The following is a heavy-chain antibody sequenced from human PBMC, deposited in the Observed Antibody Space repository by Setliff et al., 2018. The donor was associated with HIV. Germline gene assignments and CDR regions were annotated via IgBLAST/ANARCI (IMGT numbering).Heavy chain of an antibody. D-gene: IGHD6-19*01. CDR3: ARLGSGWSDSYYYAMDI. CDR2: ISPYNGHT. J-gene: IGHJ6*02. V-gene: IGHV1-18*01. CDR1: GYTFLTYG. Sequence: ASVKVSCKASGYTFLTYGISWVRQAPGHGLEWMGWISPYNGHTNYAQNFQGRVTMTIGTSTSRAYMELRSLRSDDTAVYFCARLGSGWSDSYYYAMDIWGQGTTVTVSS.